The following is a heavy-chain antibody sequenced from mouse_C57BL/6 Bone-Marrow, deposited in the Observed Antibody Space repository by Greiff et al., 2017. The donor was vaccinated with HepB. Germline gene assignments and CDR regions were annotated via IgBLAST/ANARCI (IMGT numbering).Heavy chain of an antibody. V-gene: IGHV3-6*01. Sequence: VQLKESGPGLVKPSQSLSLTCSVTGYSITSGYYWNWIRQFPGNKLEWMGYISYDGSNNYNPSLKNRISITRDTSKNQFFLKLNSVTTEDTATYYCARDAYYYGSSQGYFDVWGTGTTVTVSS. CDR2: ISYDGSN. J-gene: IGHJ1*03. CDR3: ARDAYYYGSSQGYFDV. CDR1: GYSITSGYY. D-gene: IGHD1-1*01.